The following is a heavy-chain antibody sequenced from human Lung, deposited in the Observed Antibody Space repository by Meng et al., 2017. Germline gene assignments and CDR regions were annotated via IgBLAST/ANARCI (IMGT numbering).Heavy chain of an antibody. CDR2: INHSGGS. D-gene: IGHD4-11*01. Sequence: QQLQWVAVLLKPSEALSLTCVVSGGSFSDYYCSWIRQPPGEGLVWIGEINHSGGSNYNPSLDSRATISVATSQNNLSLQLSSVTAAAAAVYYCARGPTTMAHAFDYWGQGTLVTVSS. V-gene: IGHV4-34*01. J-gene: IGHJ4*02. CDR3: ARGPTTMAHAFDY. CDR1: GGSFSDYY.